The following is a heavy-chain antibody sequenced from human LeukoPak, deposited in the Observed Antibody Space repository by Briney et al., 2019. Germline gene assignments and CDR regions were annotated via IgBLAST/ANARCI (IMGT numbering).Heavy chain of an antibody. CDR2: ISYDGTNK. D-gene: IGHD2-2*01. J-gene: IGHJ4*02. CDR1: EFTFTNYA. CDR3: VRHQLSFDY. Sequence: GGSLRLSCAASEFTFTNYAMHWVRQAPGKGLEWVAVISYDGTNKFYADSVKGRFTISRDNSKNALYLQMNSLRAEDTAVYYCVRHQLSFDYWGQGALVTVSS. V-gene: IGHV3-30*04.